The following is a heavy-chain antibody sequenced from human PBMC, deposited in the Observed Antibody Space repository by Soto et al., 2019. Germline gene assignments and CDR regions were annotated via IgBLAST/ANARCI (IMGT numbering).Heavy chain of an antibody. Sequence: QVQLVQSGAEVKKPGASVKVSCKASGYTFTSYDISWVRQAPGQGLEWMGWMSTSNGNTNYAQKLQGRVTMTTDTSTSIANMQLRSLRPDDTAVYFCARDRNWVDPWGQGTLVTVS. J-gene: IGHJ5*02. CDR3: ARDRNWVDP. CDR1: GYTFTSYD. CDR2: MSTSNGNT. V-gene: IGHV1-18*01.